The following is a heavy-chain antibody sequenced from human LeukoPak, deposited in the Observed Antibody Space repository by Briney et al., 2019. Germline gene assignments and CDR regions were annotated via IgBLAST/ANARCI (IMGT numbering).Heavy chain of an antibody. Sequence: SETLFLTCTVSGGSISSYYWSWIRQPPGKGLEWIGYIYYSGSTNYNPSLKSRVTISVDTSKNQFSLKLSSVTAADTAVYYCARVRLGGFDYWGQGTLVTVSS. V-gene: IGHV4-59*01. D-gene: IGHD3-3*01. J-gene: IGHJ4*02. CDR1: GGSISSYY. CDR2: IYYSGST. CDR3: ARVRLGGFDY.